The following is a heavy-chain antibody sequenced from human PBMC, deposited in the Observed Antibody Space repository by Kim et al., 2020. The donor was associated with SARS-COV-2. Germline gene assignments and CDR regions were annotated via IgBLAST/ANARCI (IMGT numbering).Heavy chain of an antibody. D-gene: IGHD3-16*01. J-gene: IGHJ4*02. CDR3: AKDQGGELGFDY. V-gene: IGHV3-30*02. Sequence: CCPDSVKGRVTISRDNSKNPLYLQMNSLGAEDTAVYYCAKDQGGELGFDYWGQGTLVTVSS.